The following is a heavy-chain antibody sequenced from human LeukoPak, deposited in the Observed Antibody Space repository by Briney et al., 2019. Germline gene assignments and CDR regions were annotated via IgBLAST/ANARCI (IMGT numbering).Heavy chain of an antibody. CDR3: ARGPPNWGYDY. D-gene: IGHD7-27*01. CDR2: MSPNSGDT. Sequence: ASVNVSCKASVYTFTSYDFNWVRQATGQRPEWMGWMSPNSGDTGYAQKFQDRVTMTRNTSISTAYMELSSLRSDDTAVYYCARGPPNWGYDYWGPGTLVTVSS. CDR1: VYTFTSYD. V-gene: IGHV1-8*01. J-gene: IGHJ4*02.